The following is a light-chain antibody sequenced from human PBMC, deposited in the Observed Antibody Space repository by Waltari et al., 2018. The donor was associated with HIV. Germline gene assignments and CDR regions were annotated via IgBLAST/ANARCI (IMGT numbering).Light chain of an antibody. V-gene: IGLV2-8*01. J-gene: IGLJ2*01. CDR3: SSYANKNGFYVV. CDR2: EVT. Sequence: QSALTQPPSASGSPGQSVTISCTGTNSDIGGYNYVSWYQQHPGKAPKLVISEVTKRPSGVPGRFSGSKSGTTASLTFSGLQAEDEADYYCSSYANKNGFYVVFGGGTRLTVL. CDR1: NSDIGGYNY.